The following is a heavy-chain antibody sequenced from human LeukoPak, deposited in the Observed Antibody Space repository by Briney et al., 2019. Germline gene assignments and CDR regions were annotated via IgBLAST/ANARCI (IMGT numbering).Heavy chain of an antibody. J-gene: IGHJ4*02. CDR2: ISYDGSDK. CDR3: AKEVGTFTLDY. Sequence: GGSLRLSCAASGFTIGGFAMTWVRQAPGKGLEWVTVISYDGSDKYYADSVKGRFTISRDNSRNTLYLQMNSLRVEDTAVYYCAKEVGTFTLDYWGQGTLVTVFS. CDR1: GFTIGGFA. V-gene: IGHV3-30*18. D-gene: IGHD1-26*01.